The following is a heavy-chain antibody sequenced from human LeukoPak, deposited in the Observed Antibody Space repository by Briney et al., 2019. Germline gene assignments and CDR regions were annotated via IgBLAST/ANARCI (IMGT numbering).Heavy chain of an antibody. CDR3: ARSSYSSSWYTQSFLSDYYMDV. CDR1: GFTFSSYS. Sequence: PGGSLRLSCAASGFTFSSYSMNWVRQAPGKGPEWVSSISSSSSYIYYADSVKGRFTISRDNAKNSLYLQMNSLRAEDTAVYYCARSSYSSSWYTQSFLSDYYMDVWGKGTTVTVSS. J-gene: IGHJ6*03. CDR2: ISSSSSYI. D-gene: IGHD6-13*01. V-gene: IGHV3-21*01.